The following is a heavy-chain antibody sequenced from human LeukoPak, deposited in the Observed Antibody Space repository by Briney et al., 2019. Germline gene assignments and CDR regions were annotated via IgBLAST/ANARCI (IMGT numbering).Heavy chain of an antibody. V-gene: IGHV1-2*02. Sequence: ASVRVSCKASGYAFTNYDINWVRQAPGQGLEWMGWINPNSGGTNYAQKFQGRVTMTRDTSISTAYMELSRLRSDDTAVYYCARVGGGYSSSSQFPDYWGQGTLVTVSS. CDR2: INPNSGGT. D-gene: IGHD6-6*01. J-gene: IGHJ4*02. CDR1: GYAFTNYD. CDR3: ARVGGGYSSSSQFPDY.